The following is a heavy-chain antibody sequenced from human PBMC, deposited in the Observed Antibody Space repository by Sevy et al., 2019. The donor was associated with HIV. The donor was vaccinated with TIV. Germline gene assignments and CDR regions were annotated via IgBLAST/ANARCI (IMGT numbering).Heavy chain of an antibody. CDR2: INHSGST. CDR3: ARARRRGIAVAGIRFDP. CDR1: GGSFSGYY. D-gene: IGHD6-19*01. J-gene: IGHJ5*02. Sequence: SETLSLTCAVYGGSFSGYYWSWIRQPPGKGLEWIGEINHSGSTNYNPSLKSRVTISVDTSKNQFSLKLSSVTVADTAVYYCARARRRGIAVAGIRFDPWGQGTLVTVSS. V-gene: IGHV4-34*01.